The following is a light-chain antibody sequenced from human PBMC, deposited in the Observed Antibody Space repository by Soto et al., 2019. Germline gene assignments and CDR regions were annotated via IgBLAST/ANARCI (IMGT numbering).Light chain of an antibody. Sequence: QSVLTQPPSASGSPGQSVTISCTGTSRDVGDYNYVSWYQQYPGKAPKLMIYDVTKRPSGVPDRFSGSKSGNTASLTVSGLQAEDEADYYCSSYAGSNNVVFGGGTKLTVL. V-gene: IGLV2-8*01. CDR2: DVT. CDR1: SRDVGDYNY. J-gene: IGLJ3*02. CDR3: SSYAGSNNVV.